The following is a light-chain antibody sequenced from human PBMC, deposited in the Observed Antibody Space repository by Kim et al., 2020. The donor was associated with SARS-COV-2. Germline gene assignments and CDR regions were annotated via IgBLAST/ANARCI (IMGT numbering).Light chain of an antibody. J-gene: IGLJ3*02. CDR1: SGSIDDNY. V-gene: IGLV6-57*04. CDR2: EDD. Sequence: LTQPHSVSESPGKTVTISCTRSSGSIDDNYVQWYQQRPGGVPTTVIYEDDQRPSGVSDRFSGSIDNSSNSASLTISGLRTEDEADYYCQSYNRDNVLLGGGTKLAVL. CDR3: QSYNRDNVL.